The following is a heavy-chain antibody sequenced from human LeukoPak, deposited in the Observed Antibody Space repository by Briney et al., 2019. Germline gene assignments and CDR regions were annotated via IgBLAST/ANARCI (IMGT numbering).Heavy chain of an antibody. D-gene: IGHD3-10*01. J-gene: IGHJ4*02. CDR1: GGSINSVNYY. CDR2: IYYSGST. Sequence: PSETLSLTCAVSGGSINSVNYYWTWIRQPPGKGLEWIGYIYYSGSTYCNPSLNSRVTISVDTSKNQFSLKLSSVTATDPAVYYCARAGKYFGSGTWAGLVDFWGLGTLVTVSS. V-gene: IGHV4-30-4*08. CDR3: ARAGKYFGSGTWAGLVDF.